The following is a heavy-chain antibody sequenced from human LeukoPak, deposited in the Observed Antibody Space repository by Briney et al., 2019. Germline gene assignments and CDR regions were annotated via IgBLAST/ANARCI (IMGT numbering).Heavy chain of an antibody. CDR1: GGSISSSSYY. J-gene: IGHJ4*02. D-gene: IGHD6-13*01. CDR2: IYHSGST. Sequence: PSETLSLTCTVSGGSISSSSYYWGWIRQPPGKGLEWIGSIYHSGSTYYNPSLKSRVTVSVDTSKNQFSLKLSSVTAADTAVYYCARCIAAPPWYFDYWGQGTLVTVSS. V-gene: IGHV4-39*07. CDR3: ARCIAAPPWYFDY.